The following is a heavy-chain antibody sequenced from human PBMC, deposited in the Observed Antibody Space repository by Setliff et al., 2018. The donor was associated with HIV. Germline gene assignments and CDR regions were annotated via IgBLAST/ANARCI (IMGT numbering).Heavy chain of an antibody. D-gene: IGHD3-22*01. J-gene: IGHJ4*02. CDR3: ARVDPYSSGFYGY. V-gene: IGHV1-46*01. CDR1: GYTFINYY. Sequence: ASVKVSCKASGYTFINYYIHWVRQVPGQGPEWMGILNPSGGSTTYALKFQGRVTMTSDTSTSTVYMELSSLRSEDTALYYCARVDPYSSGFYGYWGQGTLVTVSS. CDR2: LNPSGGST.